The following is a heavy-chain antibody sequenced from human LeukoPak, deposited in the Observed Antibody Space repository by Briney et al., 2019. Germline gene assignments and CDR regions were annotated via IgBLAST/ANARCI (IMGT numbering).Heavy chain of an antibody. CDR2: ISSSSSYI. J-gene: IGHJ5*02. D-gene: IGHD6-19*01. CDR1: GFTFSSYS. CDR3: ARDRPEGSGRYQGWFGP. Sequence: PGGSLRLSCAAPGFTFSSYSMNWVRQAPGKGLEWVSSISSSSSYIYYADSVKGRFTVSRDNAKNSLYLQMNSLRAEDTAVYYCARDRPEGSGRYQGWFGPWGQGTLVTVSS. V-gene: IGHV3-21*01.